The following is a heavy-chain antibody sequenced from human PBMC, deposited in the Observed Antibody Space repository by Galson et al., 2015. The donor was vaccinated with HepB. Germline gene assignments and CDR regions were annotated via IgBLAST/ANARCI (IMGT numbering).Heavy chain of an antibody. J-gene: IGHJ4*02. V-gene: IGHV3-15*01. Sequence: SLRLSCAASGFTFSNAWMSWVRQAPGKGLEWVGRIKSKTDGGTTDYAAPVKGRFTISRDDSKNTLYLQMNSLKTEDTAVYYCTTDPLILTYYDSSGYNQDYWGQGTLVTVSS. CDR1: GFTFSNAW. D-gene: IGHD3-22*01. CDR2: IKSKTDGGTT. CDR3: TTDPLILTYYDSSGYNQDY.